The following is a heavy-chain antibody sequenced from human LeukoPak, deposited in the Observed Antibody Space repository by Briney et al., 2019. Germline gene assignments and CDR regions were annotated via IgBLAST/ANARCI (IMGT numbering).Heavy chain of an antibody. Sequence: PSETLSLTCTVSGGSISSGSYYWSWIRQPAGKGLEWIGRIYTSGSTNYNPSLKSRVTISVDTSKNQFSLKLSSVTAADTAVYYCARARPPTMVRGVNTNYYMDVWGKGTTVTISS. CDR1: GGSISSGSYY. V-gene: IGHV4-61*02. CDR3: ARARPPTMVRGVNTNYYMDV. D-gene: IGHD3-10*01. J-gene: IGHJ6*03. CDR2: IYTSGST.